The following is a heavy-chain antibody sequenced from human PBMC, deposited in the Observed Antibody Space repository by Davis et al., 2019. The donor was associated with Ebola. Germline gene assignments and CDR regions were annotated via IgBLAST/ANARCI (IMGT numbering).Heavy chain of an antibody. D-gene: IGHD3-10*01. V-gene: IGHV3-11*01. CDR3: ARDLVFRELLNYYYYGMDV. CDR2: ISSSGSTI. J-gene: IGHJ6*02. Sequence: GGSLRLSCAASGFTFSDYYMSWIRQAPGKGLEWVSYISSSGSTIYYADSVKGRFTISRDNAKNSLYLQMNSLRAEDTAVYYCARDLVFRELLNYYYYGMDVWGQGTTVTVSS. CDR1: GFTFSDYY.